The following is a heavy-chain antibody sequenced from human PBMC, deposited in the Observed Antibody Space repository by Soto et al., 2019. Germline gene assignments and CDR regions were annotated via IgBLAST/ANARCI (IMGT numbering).Heavy chain of an antibody. D-gene: IGHD2-2*01. Sequence: GASVKVSCKASGYDFTAYDINWVRQASGQGLEWIGWMNPINGATGTARRFQGRVSMTRNTDTGTAYLELTSLRSDDTAVYFCGRGPSPRAPAGGTPYYYAMDVWGQGTTVTVSS. J-gene: IGHJ6*02. CDR1: GYDFTAYD. CDR2: MNPINGAT. CDR3: GRGPSPRAPAGGTPYYYAMDV. V-gene: IGHV1-8*02.